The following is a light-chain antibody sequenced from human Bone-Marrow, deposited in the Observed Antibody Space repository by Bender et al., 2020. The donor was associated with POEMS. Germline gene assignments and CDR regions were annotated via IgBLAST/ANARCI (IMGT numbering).Light chain of an antibody. CDR2: EVT. CDR3: HSYDNGRSGWV. Sequence: QSALTQPPSASGSPGQSVTISCTGSSSDVGVYKYVSWYQQHPGKAPKLMIYEVTKRPSGVPDRFSGSKSGTSASLVITGLLAEDEADYYCHSYDNGRSGWVFGGGTKLTVL. CDR1: SSDVGVYKY. V-gene: IGLV2-8*01. J-gene: IGLJ3*02.